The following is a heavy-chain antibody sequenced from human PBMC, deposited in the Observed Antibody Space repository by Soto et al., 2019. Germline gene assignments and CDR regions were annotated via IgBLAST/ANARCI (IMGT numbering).Heavy chain of an antibody. Sequence: GGSLRLSCAASGFTFSSYSMNWVRQAPGKGLEWVSYISSSSSTIYYADSVKGRFTISRDNAKNSLYLQMNSLRAEDTAVYYCGKGVVVPAADWYYYYYMDVWGKGTTVTVSS. CDR2: ISSSSSTI. CDR1: GFTFSSYS. D-gene: IGHD2-2*01. CDR3: GKGVVVPAADWYYYYYMDV. J-gene: IGHJ6*03. V-gene: IGHV3-48*01.